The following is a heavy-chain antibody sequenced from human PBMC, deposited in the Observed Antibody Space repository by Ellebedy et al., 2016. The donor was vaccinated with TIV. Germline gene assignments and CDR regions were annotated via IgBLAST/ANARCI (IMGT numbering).Heavy chain of an antibody. CDR2: INQDGSEK. V-gene: IGHV3-7*03. J-gene: IGHJ4*02. CDR1: GFTLSSYW. D-gene: IGHD6-13*01. CDR3: ARAVRGSSSL. Sequence: GESLKISCAASGFTLSSYWMSWVRQAPGKGLEWVANINQDGSEKYYVDSVKGRFSISRDNAKNSLYLQMNSLRAEDTAVYYCARAVRGSSSLWGQGTLVTVSS.